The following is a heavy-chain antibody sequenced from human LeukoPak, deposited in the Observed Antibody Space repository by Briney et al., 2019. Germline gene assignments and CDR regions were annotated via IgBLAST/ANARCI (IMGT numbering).Heavy chain of an antibody. CDR2: IYTSGST. CDR1: GGSISSGSYY. V-gene: IGHV4-61*02. CDR3: ARARTLTISTGWFDP. J-gene: IGHJ5*02. D-gene: IGHD3-3*01. Sequence: SETLSLTCTVSGGSISSGSYYWSWIRQPAGKGLEWIGRIYTSGSTNYNPSLKSRVTISVDTSKNQFSLKLSSVTAADTAVYYCARARTLTISTGWFDPWGQGTLVTVSS.